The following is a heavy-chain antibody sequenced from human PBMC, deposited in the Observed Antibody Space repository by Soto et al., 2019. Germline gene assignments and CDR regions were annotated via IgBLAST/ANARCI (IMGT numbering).Heavy chain of an antibody. D-gene: IGHD2-15*01. CDR2: ISSSSSYI. CDR3: ARDKRVVAATRFLYGMDV. J-gene: IGHJ6*02. Sequence: GGSLRLSCAASGFTFSSYSMNWVRQAPGKGLEWVSSISSSSSYIYYADSVKGRFTISRDNAKNSLYLQMNSLRAEDTVVYYCARDKRVVAATRFLYGMDVWGQGTTVTAP. CDR1: GFTFSSYS. V-gene: IGHV3-21*01.